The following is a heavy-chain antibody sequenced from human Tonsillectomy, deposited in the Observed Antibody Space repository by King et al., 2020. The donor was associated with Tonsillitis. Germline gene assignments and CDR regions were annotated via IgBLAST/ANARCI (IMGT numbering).Heavy chain of an antibody. CDR1: GFTFNNAW. V-gene: IGHV3-15*01. D-gene: IGHD6-13*01. Sequence: EVQLVESGGGLVKPGGSLRLSCAASGFTFNNAWMSWVRQAPGKGLEWVGRIQGKTGGGTTDYAAPVKGRFTISRDDSKNTLYLQINSLKTEDAAVYYCTTDRGIAAGKYFQHWGQGTLVTVSS. CDR2: IQGKTGGGTT. CDR3: TTDRGIAAGKYFQH. J-gene: IGHJ1*01.